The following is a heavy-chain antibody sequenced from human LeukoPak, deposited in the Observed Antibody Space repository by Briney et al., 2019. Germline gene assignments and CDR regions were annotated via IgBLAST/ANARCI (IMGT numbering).Heavy chain of an antibody. CDR3: ARGFDYYDSSGYNY. CDR1: GFTFTHYA. CDR2: ISSSGSTI. D-gene: IGHD3-22*01. Sequence: GGSLRLSCAASGFTFTHYAMTWVRQAPGKGLEWVSYISSSGSTIYYADSVKGRFTISRDNAKNSLYLQMNSLRAEDTAVYYCARGFDYYDSSGYNYWGQGTLVTVSS. V-gene: IGHV3-48*03. J-gene: IGHJ4*02.